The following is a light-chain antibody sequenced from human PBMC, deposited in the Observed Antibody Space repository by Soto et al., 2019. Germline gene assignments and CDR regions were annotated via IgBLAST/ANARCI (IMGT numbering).Light chain of an antibody. Sequence: QSALTQPASVSGSPGQSITISCTGTTSDIGAYNYVSWYQQHPGKAPKLMIHAVSNRPSGVSNRFSGSKSGNTASLTISGLQAEDEADYYCSSYTTSTTLLYVFGTATKLTVL. CDR2: AVS. J-gene: IGLJ1*01. V-gene: IGLV2-14*03. CDR1: TSDIGAYNY. CDR3: SSYTTSTTLLYV.